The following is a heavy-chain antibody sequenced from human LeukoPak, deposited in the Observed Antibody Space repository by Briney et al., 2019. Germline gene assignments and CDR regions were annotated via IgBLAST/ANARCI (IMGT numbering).Heavy chain of an antibody. CDR2: MTSGGSYK. D-gene: IGHD3-9*01. CDR1: GFTFSSYS. CDR3: ARDFGPNILTGYFFDH. Sequence: GGSLRLSCAASGFTFSSYSMNWVRQAPGKGLEWVSSMTSGGSYKYYADSVKGRFTISRDNSKNSLYLQMNGLRAEDTAVYYCARDFGPNILTGYFFDHWGQGTLVTVSS. V-gene: IGHV3-21*01. J-gene: IGHJ4*02.